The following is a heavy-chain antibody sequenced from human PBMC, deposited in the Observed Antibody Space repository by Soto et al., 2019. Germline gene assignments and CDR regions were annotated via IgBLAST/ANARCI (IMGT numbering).Heavy chain of an antibody. Sequence: ASVKVSCKASGYTFTSYAMHWVRQAPGQRFEWMGIINPSGGSTSYAQKFQGRVTMTRDTSTSTVYMELSSLRSEDTAVYYCARGRAPIVVVPADAFDIWGQGTMVTVSS. CDR1: GYTFTSYA. V-gene: IGHV1-46*01. CDR3: ARGRAPIVVVPADAFDI. D-gene: IGHD2-2*01. J-gene: IGHJ3*02. CDR2: INPSGGST.